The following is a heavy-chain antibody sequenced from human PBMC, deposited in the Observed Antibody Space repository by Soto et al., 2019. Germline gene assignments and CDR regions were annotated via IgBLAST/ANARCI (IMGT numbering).Heavy chain of an antibody. J-gene: IGHJ6*02. D-gene: IGHD3-10*01. Sequence: ESGGGLVQPGGSLRLSCAASGFTFSSYALGWVRQAPGRGLECVSAISSSGVSTFYADSVKGRFTISRDTSKNTLYLQMNTLTAEDTAVYYCAKDHRIWGRLVEYMDVWGQGTTVTVSS. CDR2: ISSSGVST. V-gene: IGHV3-23*01. CDR1: GFTFSSYA. CDR3: AKDHRIWGRLVEYMDV.